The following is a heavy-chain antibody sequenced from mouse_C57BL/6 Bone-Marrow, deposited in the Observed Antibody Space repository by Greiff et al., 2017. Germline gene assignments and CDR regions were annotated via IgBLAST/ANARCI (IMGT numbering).Heavy chain of an antibody. CDR2: ISSGSSTI. Sequence: EVNLVESGGGLVKPGGSLKLSCAASGFTFSDYGMHWVRQAPEKGLEWVAYISSGSSTIYYADTVKGRFTISRDNAKNTLCLQMTSLRSEDTAMYYCARENYYGSSYKRKSYYFDYWGQGTTLTVSS. V-gene: IGHV5-17*01. CDR1: GFTFSDYG. CDR3: ARENYYGSSYKRKSYYFDY. J-gene: IGHJ2*01. D-gene: IGHD1-1*01.